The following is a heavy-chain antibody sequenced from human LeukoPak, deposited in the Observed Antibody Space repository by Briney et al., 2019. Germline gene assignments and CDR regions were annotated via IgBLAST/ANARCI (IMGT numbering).Heavy chain of an antibody. J-gene: IGHJ6*02. CDR3: ARDGDCSSTSCYVYYYYGMDV. CDR1: GGTFTSYG. V-gene: IGHV1-18*01. D-gene: IGHD2-2*01. CDR2: ISAYNGNT. Sequence: GSSVKVSCTASGGTFTSYGISWVRQAPGQGLEWMGWISAYNGNTNYAQKLQGRVTMTTDTSTSTAYMELRSLRSDDTAVYYCARDGDCSSTSCYVYYYYGMDVWGQGTTVTVSS.